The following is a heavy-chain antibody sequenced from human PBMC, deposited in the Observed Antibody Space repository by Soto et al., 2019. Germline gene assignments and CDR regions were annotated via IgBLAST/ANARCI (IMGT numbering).Heavy chain of an antibody. CDR3: ARDGGVRRIDY. CDR2: INRDGSEK. V-gene: IGHV3-7*01. J-gene: IGHJ4*02. CDR1: GFTFSSHY. Sequence: EVQLVESGGGLVQPGGSLRLSCAASGFTFSSHYMAWVRQAPGKGLEWVANINRDGSEKNYVDSVKGRFTISRDYAKNSLYLQMNSLRAEDTAVYYCARDGGVRRIDYWGQGTLVTVSS. D-gene: IGHD2-8*02.